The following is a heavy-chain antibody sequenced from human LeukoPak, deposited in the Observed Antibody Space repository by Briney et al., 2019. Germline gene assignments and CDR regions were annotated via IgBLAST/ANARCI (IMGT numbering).Heavy chain of an antibody. D-gene: IGHD6-13*01. Sequence: SETLSLTCTVSGGSISSYYWSWIRQPPGKGLEWIGYIYYSGSTNYNPSLKSRVTISVDTSKNQFSLTLSSVTAADTAVYYCARGGGSSWYGGVDYWGQGTLVTVSS. V-gene: IGHV4-59*01. J-gene: IGHJ4*02. CDR1: GGSISSYY. CDR3: ARGGGSSWYGGVDY. CDR2: IYYSGST.